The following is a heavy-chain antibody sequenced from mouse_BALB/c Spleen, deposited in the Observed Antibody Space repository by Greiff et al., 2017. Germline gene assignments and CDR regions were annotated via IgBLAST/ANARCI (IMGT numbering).Heavy chain of an antibody. D-gene: IGHD2-10*02. V-gene: IGHV1-81*01. J-gene: IGHJ1*01. Sequence: QVQLQQSGPELVKPGASVKMSCKASGYTFTDYVISWVKQRTGQGLEWIGEIYPGSGSTYYNEKFKGKATLTADKSSNTAYMQLSSLTSEDSAVYFCAGSYGKPGTDVWGAGTTVTVSS. CDR3: AGSYGKPGTDV. CDR2: IYPGSGST. CDR1: GYTFTDYV.